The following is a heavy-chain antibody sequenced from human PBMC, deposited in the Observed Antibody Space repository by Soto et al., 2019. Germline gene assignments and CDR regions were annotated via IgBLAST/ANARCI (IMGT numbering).Heavy chain of an antibody. Sequence: SETLSLTCSVSSGSISNYYWSWIRQPAGRGLEWIGRIYSTGTTDYNPSLQSRLTMSVDTSKSQLFLKLRSVTAADTAVYYCAREKDYYHSAMDVWGPGTTVTVSS. J-gene: IGHJ6*02. CDR3: AREKDYYHSAMDV. CDR2: IYSTGTT. V-gene: IGHV4-4*07. CDR1: SGSISNYY.